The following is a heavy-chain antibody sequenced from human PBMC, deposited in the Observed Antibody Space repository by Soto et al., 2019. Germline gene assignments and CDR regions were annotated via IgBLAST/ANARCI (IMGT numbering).Heavy chain of an antibody. CDR1: GFTFSSYG. D-gene: IGHD4-17*01. V-gene: IGHV3-33*01. CDR2: IWYDGSNK. J-gene: IGHJ5*02. Sequence: PGGSLRLSCAASGFTFSSYGMHWVRQAPGKGLEWVAVIWYDGSNKYYADSVKGRFTISRDNSKNTLYLQMNSLRAEDTAVYYCARERTTVTTVGTFWFDPWGQGTLVTVSS. CDR3: ARERTTVTTVGTFWFDP.